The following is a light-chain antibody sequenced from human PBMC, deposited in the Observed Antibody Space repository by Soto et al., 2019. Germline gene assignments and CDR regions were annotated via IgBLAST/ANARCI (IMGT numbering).Light chain of an antibody. CDR1: QSVCST. CDR3: QQHNHWPHS. V-gene: IGKV3-15*01. CDR2: GVS. Sequence: EIVITMSPATLSVSPCERATLSCRASQSVCSTLAWFQQKPGQAPRLVIYGVSPRATGVPVMFSGSGSGTEFTLTIVSRQSEDFVVYYFQQHNHWPHSFGQGTKVDIK. J-gene: IGKJ1*01.